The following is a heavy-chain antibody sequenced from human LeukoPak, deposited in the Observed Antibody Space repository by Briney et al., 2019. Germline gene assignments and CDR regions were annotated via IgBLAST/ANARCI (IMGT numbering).Heavy chain of an antibody. CDR1: GYTFTGYY. J-gene: IGHJ5*02. CDR3: ARDSSTRSAMAP. Sequence: ASVNVSCKASGYTFTGYYMHWVRQAPGQGLEWMGWINPNSGGTNYAQKFQGRVTMTRDTSISTAYMELSRLRSDDTAVYYCARDSSTRSAMAPWGQGTLVTVSS. D-gene: IGHD5-18*01. CDR2: INPNSGGT. V-gene: IGHV1-2*02.